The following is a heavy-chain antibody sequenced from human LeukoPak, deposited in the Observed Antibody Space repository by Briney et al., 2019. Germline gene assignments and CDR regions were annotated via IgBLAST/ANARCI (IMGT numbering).Heavy chain of an antibody. V-gene: IGHV3-73*01. J-gene: IGHJ4*02. Sequence: SPVHWVRQPSGKGLEWVARIRREANSYAAAYAASVKGRMTIPRDDTKNTPYPQINSRKTEDSAGYYCTAPYCSSTSCYDYWGQGTLVTVSS. CDR3: TAPYCSSTSCYDY. CDR2: IRREANSYAA. CDR1: SP. D-gene: IGHD2-2*01.